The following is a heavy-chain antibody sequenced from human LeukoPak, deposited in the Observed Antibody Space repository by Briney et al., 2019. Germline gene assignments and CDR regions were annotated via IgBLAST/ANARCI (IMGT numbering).Heavy chain of an antibody. CDR2: IIPILGIA. Sequence: SVKVSCKASGGTFSSYAISWVRQAPGQGLEWMGRIIPILGIANYAQKFQGRVTITADKSTSTAYMELSSLRSEDTAVYYCARDHRGDYGDYVSDPWGQGTLVTVSS. D-gene: IGHD4-17*01. V-gene: IGHV1-69*04. CDR3: ARDHRGDYGDYVSDP. CDR1: GGTFSSYA. J-gene: IGHJ5*02.